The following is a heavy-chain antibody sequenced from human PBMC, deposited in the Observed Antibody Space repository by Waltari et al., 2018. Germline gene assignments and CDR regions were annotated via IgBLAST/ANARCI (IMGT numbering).Heavy chain of an antibody. V-gene: IGHV5-51*03. D-gene: IGHD6-6*01. Sequence: EVQLVQSGAEVKKPGESLKISCKGSGYSFTRYWIGWVRQMRGQGMEWMRDVHPGDTDTRCSLSFRDRGIISAGKCISTADRRWSSGKASDTALYYCAPGAARHLYYYGMDVWCQGNTVTVSS. CDR3: APGAARHLYYYGMDV. CDR1: GYSFTRYW. CDR2: VHPGDTDT. J-gene: IGHJ6*02.